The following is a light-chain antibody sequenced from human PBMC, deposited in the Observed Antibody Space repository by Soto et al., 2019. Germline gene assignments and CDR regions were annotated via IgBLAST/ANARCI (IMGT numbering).Light chain of an antibody. V-gene: IGKV3-20*01. Sequence: EIVLTQSPGTLSFSPGERATLSCRASQSVSSSYLAWYRQNPGQAPRLLMYGTSNRAGGIPDRFSGSGSGTDFTLTISRLEPEDFAVYYCQQYGSSPPYTFGQGTKLEIK. CDR1: QSVSSSY. CDR3: QQYGSSPPYT. J-gene: IGKJ2*01. CDR2: GTS.